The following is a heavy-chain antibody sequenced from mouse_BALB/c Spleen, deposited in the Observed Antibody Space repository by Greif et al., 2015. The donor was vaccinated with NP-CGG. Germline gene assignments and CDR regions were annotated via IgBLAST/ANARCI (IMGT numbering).Heavy chain of an antibody. CDR1: GFTFSSYG. V-gene: IGHV5-6-3*01. Sequence: EVKLVESGGGLVQPGGSLKLSCAASGFTFSSYGMSWVRQTPDKRLELVATINSNGGSTYYPDSVKGRFTISRDNAKNTLYLQMSSLKSEDTAMYYCAELTGPMDYWGQGTSVTVSS. CDR2: INSNGGST. J-gene: IGHJ4*01. CDR3: AELTGPMDY. D-gene: IGHD4-1*01.